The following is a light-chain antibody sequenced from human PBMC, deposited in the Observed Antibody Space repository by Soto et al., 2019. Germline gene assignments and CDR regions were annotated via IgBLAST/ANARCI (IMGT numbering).Light chain of an antibody. V-gene: IGKV1-8*01. CDR2: AAS. Sequence: AIRMTQSPSSFSASTGDRVTITCRASQGISSYLAWHQQKPGKAPKLLIYAASTLQSGVPSRFSGSGSGTDFTLTISCLQSEDFATYYCQQYYSYPGFGQGTRLEIK. CDR3: QQYYSYPG. CDR1: QGISSY. J-gene: IGKJ5*01.